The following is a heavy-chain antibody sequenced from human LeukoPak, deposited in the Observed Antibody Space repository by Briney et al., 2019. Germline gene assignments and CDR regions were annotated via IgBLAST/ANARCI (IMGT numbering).Heavy chain of an antibody. V-gene: IGHV4-39*01. Sequence: SETLSLTCTVSGGSISSSSYYWGWIRQPPGKGLEWIGTIYYSGSTYHNPSLKSRVTISVDTSKNQFSLELSSVTAADTAVYYCASHTAMVSVGFDYWGQGTLVTVSS. J-gene: IGHJ4*02. CDR3: ASHTAMVSVGFDY. D-gene: IGHD5-18*01. CDR2: IYYSGST. CDR1: GGSISSSSYY.